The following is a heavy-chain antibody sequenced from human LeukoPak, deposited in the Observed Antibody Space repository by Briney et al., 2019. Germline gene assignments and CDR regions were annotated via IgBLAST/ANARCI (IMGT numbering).Heavy chain of an antibody. D-gene: IGHD2-2*01. J-gene: IGHJ6*04. CDR1: GYTFTSYG. Sequence: GASVKVSCKASGYTFTSYGISWVRQAPGQGLEWMGWISAYNGNTNYAQKLQGRVTMTTDTSTSTAYMELRSLRSDDTAVYYCARGSSCSSTSCPHPDYYHGMDVWGKGTTVTVSS. V-gene: IGHV1-18*04. CDR3: ARGSSCSSTSCPHPDYYHGMDV. CDR2: ISAYNGNT.